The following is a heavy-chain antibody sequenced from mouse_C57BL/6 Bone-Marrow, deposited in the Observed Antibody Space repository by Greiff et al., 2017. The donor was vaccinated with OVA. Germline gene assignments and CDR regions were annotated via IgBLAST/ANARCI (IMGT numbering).Heavy chain of an antibody. V-gene: IGHV5-4*01. D-gene: IGHD1-1*01. CDR1: GFTFSSYA. J-gene: IGHJ3*01. CDR3: ARTGAITTAAY. Sequence: EVQRVESGGGLVKPGGSLKLSCAASGFTFSSYAMSWVRQTPEKRLEWVATISDGGSYTYYPDNVKGRFTISRDNAKNNLYLQMSHLKSEDTAMYYCARTGAITTAAYWGQGTLVTVSA. CDR2: ISDGGSYT.